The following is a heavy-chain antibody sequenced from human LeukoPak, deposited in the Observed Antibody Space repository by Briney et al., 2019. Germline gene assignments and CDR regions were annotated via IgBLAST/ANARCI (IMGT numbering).Heavy chain of an antibody. V-gene: IGHV3-23*01. Sequence: GGSLRLSCAASGFTVSSNYMSWVRQAPGKGLEWVAAIRGNGGTAFYADSVKGRFTVSRDNSKNTLYLQMNSLRAEDTAVYYCARDQYWDYFRGADYWGQGTLVTVSS. CDR3: ARDQYWDYFRGADY. CDR1: GFTVSSNY. J-gene: IGHJ4*02. D-gene: IGHD2/OR15-2a*01. CDR2: IRGNGGTA.